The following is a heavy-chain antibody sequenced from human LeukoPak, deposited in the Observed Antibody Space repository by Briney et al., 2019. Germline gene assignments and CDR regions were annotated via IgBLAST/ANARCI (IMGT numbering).Heavy chain of an antibody. Sequence: GGSLRLSCSASGFTFRGYWMSWVRQAPGKGLEWVATINQDVSQIKYVDSVKGRFTISRDNAQNSLYLQMNSLRDEDTAVYYCAKLGYNSWDFDYWGQGTVVTVSS. CDR1: GFTFRGYW. CDR3: AKLGYNSWDFDY. CDR2: INQDVSQI. J-gene: IGHJ4*02. D-gene: IGHD6-13*01. V-gene: IGHV3-7*01.